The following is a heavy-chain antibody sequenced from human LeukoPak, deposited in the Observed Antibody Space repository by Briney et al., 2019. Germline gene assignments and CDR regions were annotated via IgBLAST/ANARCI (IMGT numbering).Heavy chain of an antibody. D-gene: IGHD6-19*01. J-gene: IGHJ4*01. Sequence: GGSLRLSCAASGFTFSTSGMTWVRQAPGKGLDWVSIISGSGGTPYYTDSVKGRFTISRDNSKNTLYLQMNSLRAEDTAVYYCAKGIYSSGWSYFDYWGHGTLVTVSS. V-gene: IGHV3-23*01. CDR2: ISGSGGTP. CDR1: GFTFSTSG. CDR3: AKGIYSSGWSYFDY.